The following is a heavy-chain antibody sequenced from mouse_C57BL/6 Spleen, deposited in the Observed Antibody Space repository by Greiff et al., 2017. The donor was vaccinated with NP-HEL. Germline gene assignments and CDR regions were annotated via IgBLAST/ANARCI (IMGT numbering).Heavy chain of an antibody. CDR1: GYSITSGYY. Sequence: ESGPGLVKPSQSLSLTCSVTGYSITSGYYWNWIRQFPGNKLEWMGYISYDGSNNYNPSLKNRISITRDTSKNQFFLKLNSVTTEDTATYYCAREVPRYFDYWGQGTTLTVSS. J-gene: IGHJ2*01. CDR3: AREVPRYFDY. D-gene: IGHD2-14*01. CDR2: ISYDGSN. V-gene: IGHV3-6*01.